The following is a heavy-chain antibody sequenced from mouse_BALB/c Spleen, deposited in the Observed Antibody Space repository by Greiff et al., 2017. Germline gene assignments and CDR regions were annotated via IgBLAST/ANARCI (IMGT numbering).Heavy chain of an antibody. Sequence: EVQGVESGGGLVQPGGSRKLSCAASGFTFSSFGMHWVRQAPEKGLEWVAYISSGSSTIYYADTVKGRFTISRDNPKNTLFLQMTSLRSEDTAMYYCARGWDGGYFDDWGQGTTLTVSS. CDR2: ISSGSSTI. CDR1: GFTFSSFG. CDR3: ARGWDGGYFDD. V-gene: IGHV5-17*02. D-gene: IGHD4-1*01. J-gene: IGHJ2*01.